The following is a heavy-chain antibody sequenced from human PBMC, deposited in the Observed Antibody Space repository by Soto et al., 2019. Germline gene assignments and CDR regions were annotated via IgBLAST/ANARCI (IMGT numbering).Heavy chain of an antibody. Sequence: QVQLQESGPGLVKPSETLSLTCTVSGGSISSYYWSWIRQPPGKGLEWIGYIYYSGSTNYNPSLKSRVTISVDTSKNQFSLKLSSVTAADTAVYYCARTVSYYYYYMDVWGKGTTVTVSS. J-gene: IGHJ6*03. CDR1: GGSISSYY. V-gene: IGHV4-59*01. CDR2: IYYSGST. CDR3: ARTVSYYYYYMDV. D-gene: IGHD4-17*01.